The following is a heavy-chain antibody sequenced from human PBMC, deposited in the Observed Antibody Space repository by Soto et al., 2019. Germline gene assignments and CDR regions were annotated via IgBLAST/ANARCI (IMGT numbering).Heavy chain of an antibody. D-gene: IGHD2-2*01. CDR2: IVGSGVVT. V-gene: IGHV3-23*01. J-gene: IGHJ4*02. CDR3: ANLGGGYCTSTDCPDY. CDR1: GFTFRSYG. Sequence: GGSLRLSCAASGFTFRSYGMSWVRQAPGKGLEWVSAIVGSGVVTYYEESVKGRFTISRDNSKNTLYLQMNSLRAEDTAVYYCANLGGGYCTSTDCPDYWGQGTLVTVSS.